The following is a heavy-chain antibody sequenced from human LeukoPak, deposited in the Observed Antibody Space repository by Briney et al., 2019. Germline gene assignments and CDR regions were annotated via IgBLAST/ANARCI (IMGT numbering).Heavy chain of an antibody. CDR3: ARGEYYDILTGTDYYMDV. Sequence: ASVKVSCKASDYTFTSYGISWVRQAPGQGLEWMGWISAYNGNTNYAQKLQGRVTMTTDTSTSTAYMELSSLRSEDTAVYYCARGEYYDILTGTDYYMDVWGKGTTVTVSS. CDR1: DYTFTSYG. CDR2: ISAYNGNT. V-gene: IGHV1-18*01. D-gene: IGHD3-9*01. J-gene: IGHJ6*03.